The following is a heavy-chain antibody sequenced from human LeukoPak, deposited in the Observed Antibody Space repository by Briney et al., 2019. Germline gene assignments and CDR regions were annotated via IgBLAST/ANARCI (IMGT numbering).Heavy chain of an antibody. V-gene: IGHV3-15*01. CDR3: STDFGAAAGSPD. Sequence: GGSLRLSCAASGFTFSNAWMSWVRQAPGKGLEWVGRIKSKADGGTTDYAAPVKGRFTISRDDSKNRLDLQMNSLRTEDTAVYYCSTDFGAAAGSPDWGQGTLVTVSS. CDR1: GFTFSNAW. D-gene: IGHD6-13*01. J-gene: IGHJ4*02. CDR2: IKSKADGGTT.